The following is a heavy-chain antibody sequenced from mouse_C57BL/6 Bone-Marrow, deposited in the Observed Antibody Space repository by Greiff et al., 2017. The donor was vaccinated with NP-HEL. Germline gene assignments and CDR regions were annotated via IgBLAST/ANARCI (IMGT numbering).Heavy chain of an antibody. J-gene: IGHJ3*01. CDR1: GYTFTSYW. CDR2: IHPNSGST. D-gene: IGHD2-1*01. V-gene: IGHV1-64*01. CDR3: ARRGVVTTGFAY. Sequence: QVQLQQPGAELVKPGASVKLSCKASGYTFTSYWMHWVKQRPGQGLEWIGMIHPNSGSTNYNEKFKSKATLTVDKSSSTAYMQLSSLTSEDSAVYCCARRGVVTTGFAYWGQGTLVTVSA.